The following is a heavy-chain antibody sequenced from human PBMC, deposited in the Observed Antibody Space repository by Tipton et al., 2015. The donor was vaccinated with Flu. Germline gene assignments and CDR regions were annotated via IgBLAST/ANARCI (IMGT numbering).Heavy chain of an antibody. V-gene: IGHV4-61*02. J-gene: IGHJ2*01. D-gene: IGHD1-26*01. CDR2: IYTSGST. Sequence: TLSLTCTVSGGSISSGSYYWSWIRQPAGKGLEWIGRIYTSGSTNYNPSLKSRVTISVDTSKNQFSLELSSVTAADTAVYYCAGEGGSYWYFDLWGRGTLVTVSA. CDR1: GGSISSGSYY. CDR3: AGEGGSYWYFDL.